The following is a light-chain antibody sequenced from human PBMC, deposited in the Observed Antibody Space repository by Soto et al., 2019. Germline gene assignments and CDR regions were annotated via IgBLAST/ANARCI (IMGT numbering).Light chain of an antibody. Sequence: MLTPSPRTLPLSHGESAPLSCRASQSVSRYLAWYQQKPGQAPRLLFYGASTMATGVPARFSGSGSGTDFTLTISSLQSEDFAVYDCQHYRTWPPWTFGRGTKVDIK. V-gene: IGKV3D-15*01. CDR3: QHYRTWPPWT. CDR1: QSVSRY. CDR2: GAS. J-gene: IGKJ1*01.